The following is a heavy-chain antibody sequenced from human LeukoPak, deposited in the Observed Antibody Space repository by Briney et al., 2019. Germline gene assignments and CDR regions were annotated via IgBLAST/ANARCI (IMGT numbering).Heavy chain of an antibody. J-gene: IGHJ4*02. D-gene: IGHD2-2*01. Sequence: GGSLRLSCTASGFAFDEHGMSWVRQVPGKGLEWVSGINWSGGSTGYADSLRGRFTISRDNAKNSLYLQMDSLRAEDTAFYYCARAPSTSPFYFDYWGQGTLVTVSS. V-gene: IGHV3-20*04. CDR3: ARAPSTSPFYFDY. CDR1: GFAFDEHG. CDR2: INWSGGST.